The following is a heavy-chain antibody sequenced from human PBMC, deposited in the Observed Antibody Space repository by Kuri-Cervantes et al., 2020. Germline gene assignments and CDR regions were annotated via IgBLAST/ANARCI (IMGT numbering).Heavy chain of an antibody. CDR1: GFTFSSYA. Sequence: GGSLRLSCAASGFTFSSYAMHWVRQAPGRGLEWVSGISWNSGSIGYADSVKGRFTISRDNAKNSLYLQMNSLRAEDTALYYCAKDKGSRSYNYYYGMDVWGQGTTVTVSS. J-gene: IGHJ6*02. D-gene: IGHD3-10*01. V-gene: IGHV3-9*01. CDR3: AKDKGSRSYNYYYGMDV. CDR2: ISWNSGSI.